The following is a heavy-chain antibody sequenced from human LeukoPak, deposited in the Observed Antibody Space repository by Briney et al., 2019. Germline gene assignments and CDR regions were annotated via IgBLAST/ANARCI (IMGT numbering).Heavy chain of an antibody. CDR1: GYTFTSYY. D-gene: IGHD2-15*01. CDR2: INPSGGST. J-gene: IGHJ4*02. Sequence: ASVKVSCKASGYTFTSYYMYWVRQAPGQGLEWMGIINPSGGSTSYAQKFQGRVTMTRDTSTSTVYMELSSLRSEDTAVYYCARDLGYCSGGSCPLFDYWGQGTLVTVSS. CDR3: ARDLGYCSGGSCPLFDY. V-gene: IGHV1-46*01.